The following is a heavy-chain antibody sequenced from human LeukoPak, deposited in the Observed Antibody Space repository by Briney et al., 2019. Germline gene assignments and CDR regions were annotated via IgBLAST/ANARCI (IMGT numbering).Heavy chain of an antibody. V-gene: IGHV4-4*07. J-gene: IGHJ4*02. CDR3: ARGDSSSWYNY. Sequence: NPSETLSLTCTVSGGSISSYYWSWIRQPAGKGLEWIGRIYTSGSANYNPSLKSRVTISVDTSKNQFSLKLSSVTAADTAVYYCARGDSSSWYNYWGQGTLVTVSS. D-gene: IGHD6-13*01. CDR2: IYTSGSA. CDR1: GGSISSYY.